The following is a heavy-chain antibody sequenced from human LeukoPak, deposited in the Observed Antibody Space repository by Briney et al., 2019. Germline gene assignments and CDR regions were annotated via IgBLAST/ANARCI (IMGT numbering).Heavy chain of an antibody. J-gene: IGHJ4*02. Sequence: PSETLSLTCTVSGGSISSYYWSWIRQPLGKGLEWIGYIYYSGSTNYNPSLKSRVTISVDTSKNQFSLKLSSVTAADTAVYYCARSWGPFDYWGQGTLVTVSS. CDR3: ARSWGPFDY. CDR1: GGSISSYY. CDR2: IYYSGST. V-gene: IGHV4-59*01. D-gene: IGHD7-27*01.